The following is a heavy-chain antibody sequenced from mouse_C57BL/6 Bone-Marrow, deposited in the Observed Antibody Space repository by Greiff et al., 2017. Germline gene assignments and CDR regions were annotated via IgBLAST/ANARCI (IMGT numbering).Heavy chain of an antibody. Sequence: VQLQQSDAELVKPGASVKISCKVSGYTFTDHTIHWMKQRPEQGLEWIGYIYPRDDSTKYNEKFKGKATLTAEKSSSTAYMQLNSLTSEDSAVYYWARSRYINCPAWFAYGGQGTLVTVSA. D-gene: IGHD2-5*01. CDR2: IYPRDDST. CDR1: GYTFTDHT. CDR3: ARSRYINCPAWFAY. V-gene: IGHV1-78*01. J-gene: IGHJ3*01.